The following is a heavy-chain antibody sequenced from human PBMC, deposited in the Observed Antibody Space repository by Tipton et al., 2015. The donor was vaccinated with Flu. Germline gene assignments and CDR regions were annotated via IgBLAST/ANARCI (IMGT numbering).Heavy chain of an antibody. CDR1: GGSISSYTYY. V-gene: IGHV4-39*06. J-gene: IGHJ5*02. Sequence: TLSLTCTVSGGSISSYTYYWGWIRQSPGTGLEWIGRIYYSGSTYYNPSLKSRVTMSIDTSKNQFPLKLTSVTAADTAVYYCSKDGSYNILTNYYNKGVDPWGQGTLVTVSS. CDR3: SKDGSYNILTNYYNKGVDP. CDR2: IYYSGST. D-gene: IGHD3-9*01.